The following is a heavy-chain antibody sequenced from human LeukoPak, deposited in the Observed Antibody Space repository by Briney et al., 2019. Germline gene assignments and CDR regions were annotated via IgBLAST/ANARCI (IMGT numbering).Heavy chain of an antibody. D-gene: IGHD4-11*01. Sequence: SETLSLTCTVSSGSFSSGGYYWSWIRQHPGKGLEWIGYIHYSGSTYYKPSLKSRVTISVDTSKKQFSPKMNSVTAADTAVYYCARSLTNSFDYWGQGTLVTVSS. J-gene: IGHJ4*02. CDR3: ARSLTNSFDY. CDR2: IHYSGST. V-gene: IGHV4-31*03. CDR1: SGSFSSGGYY.